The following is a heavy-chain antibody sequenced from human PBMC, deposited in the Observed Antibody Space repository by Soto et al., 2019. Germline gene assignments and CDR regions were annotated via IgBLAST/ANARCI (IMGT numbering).Heavy chain of an antibody. D-gene: IGHD6-6*01. CDR3: ARDSGGSSSYYYGMDV. CDR2: INAGNGNT. Sequence: ASVKVSCKASGYTFTSYAMHWVRQAPGQRLEWMGWINAGNGNTKYSQKFQGRVTITRDTSASTAYMELSSLRSEDTAVYYCARDSGGSSSYYYGMDVWGQGTTVTVSS. V-gene: IGHV1-3*01. J-gene: IGHJ6*02. CDR1: GYTFTSYA.